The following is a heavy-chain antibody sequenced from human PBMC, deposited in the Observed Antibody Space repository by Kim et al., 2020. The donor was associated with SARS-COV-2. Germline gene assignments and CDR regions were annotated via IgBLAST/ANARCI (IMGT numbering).Heavy chain of an antibody. J-gene: IGHJ4*02. V-gene: IGHV3-48*03. Sequence: SSSVSTTHYADPVKGRFTISRDKAKNPLYLQMNSLRAEDTAVYYCAGRLDYWGQGALVTVSS. CDR2: SSSVSTT. CDR3: AGRLDY.